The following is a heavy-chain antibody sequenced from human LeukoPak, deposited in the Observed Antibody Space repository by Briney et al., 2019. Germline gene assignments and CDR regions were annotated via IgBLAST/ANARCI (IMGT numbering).Heavy chain of an antibody. CDR2: IYYSGST. V-gene: IGHV4-39*07. CDR3: ARDAAAPTVSYYYYGMDV. D-gene: IGHD6-13*01. Sequence: SETLSLTCTVSGGSISSSSYYWGWIRQPPGKGLEWIGSIYYSGSTYYNPSLKSRVTISVDTSKNQFSLKLSSVTAADTAVYYCARDAAAPTVSYYYYGMDVWGQGTTVTVSS. CDR1: GGSISSSSYY. J-gene: IGHJ6*02.